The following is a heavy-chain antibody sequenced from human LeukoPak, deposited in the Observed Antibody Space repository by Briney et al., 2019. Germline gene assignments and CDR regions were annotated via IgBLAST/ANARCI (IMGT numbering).Heavy chain of an antibody. V-gene: IGHV3-23*01. CDR2: ISGSGGAA. CDR3: AKDQAFSNYYFDF. CDR1: GFTFSSYA. D-gene: IGHD4-11*01. Sequence: PGGSLRLSCAASGFTFSSYAMSWVRQAPGKGLEWVSDISGSGGAAYYADSVKGRFTISRDNSKNTLYLQMNSLRADDTAVYYCAKDQAFSNYYFDFWGQGTLVTVSS. J-gene: IGHJ4*02.